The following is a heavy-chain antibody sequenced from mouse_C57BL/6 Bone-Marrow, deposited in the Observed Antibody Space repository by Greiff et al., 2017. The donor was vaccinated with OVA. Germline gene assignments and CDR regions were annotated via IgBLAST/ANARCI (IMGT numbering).Heavy chain of an antibody. CDR1: GFTFSDYY. CDR2: ISNGGGST. V-gene: IGHV5-12*01. J-gene: IGHJ2*01. Sequence: EVQLVESGGGLVQPGGSLKLSCAASGFTFSDYYMYWVRQTPEKRLEWVAYISNGGGSTYYPDTVKGRFTISRDNAKNTLYLQMSRLKSEDTAMYYCARQANSYYFDYWGQGTTLTVSS. CDR3: ARQANSYYFDY. D-gene: IGHD4-1*01.